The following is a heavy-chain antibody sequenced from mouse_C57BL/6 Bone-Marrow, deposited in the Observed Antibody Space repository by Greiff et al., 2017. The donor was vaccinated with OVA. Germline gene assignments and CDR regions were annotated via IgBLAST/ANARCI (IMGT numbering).Heavy chain of an antibody. J-gene: IGHJ2*01. V-gene: IGHV1-81*01. Sequence: VKLMESGAELARPGASVKLSCKASGYTFTSYGISWVKQRTGQGLEWIGEIYPRSGNTYYNEKFKGKATLTADKSSSTAYMELRSLTSEDSAVYFCVLKRYWGQGTTLTVSS. D-gene: IGHD1-3*01. CDR2: IYPRSGNT. CDR3: VLKRY. CDR1: GYTFTSYG.